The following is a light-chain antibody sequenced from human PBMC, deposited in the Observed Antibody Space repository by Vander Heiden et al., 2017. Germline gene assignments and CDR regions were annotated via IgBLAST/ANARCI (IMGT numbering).Light chain of an antibody. J-gene: IGKJ1*01. V-gene: IGKV1-5*03. Sequence: DIQMTQSPSTLSASVGDRVTITCRASQSISSWLDWYQQKPGKAPKLLIYKASRGESGVPQRFSGSGSATEFSLTSRIRQTDDLANYYGQHDNGLWRFGQGTKVEIK. CDR2: KAS. CDR1: QSISSW. CDR3: QHDNGLWR.